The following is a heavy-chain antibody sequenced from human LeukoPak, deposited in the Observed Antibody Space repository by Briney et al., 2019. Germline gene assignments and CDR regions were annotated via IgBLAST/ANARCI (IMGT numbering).Heavy chain of an antibody. V-gene: IGHV3-53*01. Sequence: GGSLRLSCAASGFTVSSNYMSWVRQAPGKGLEWVSVIYSGGSTYYADSVKGRFTISRRNSKNTLYLQMNSLRAEDSAMYYCAKVRDTRDWYKDAFDVWGQGTRVTVSS. CDR1: GFTVSSNY. J-gene: IGHJ3*01. D-gene: IGHD6-19*01. CDR3: AKVRDTRDWYKDAFDV. CDR2: IYSGGST.